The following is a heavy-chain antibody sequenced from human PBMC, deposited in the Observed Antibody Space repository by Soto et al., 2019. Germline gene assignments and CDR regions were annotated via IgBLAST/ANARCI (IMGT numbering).Heavy chain of an antibody. D-gene: IGHD6-6*01. CDR2: VSTSGST. CDR3: RRDFDY. J-gene: IGHJ4*02. V-gene: IGHV4-4*07. Sequence: PSETLSLTCTVSGASISNYYWSWIRQPAGKGLEWIGRVSTSGSTNCNPSLKSRVTMSVDTSKNQFSLMLNSVTAADTAVYYCRRDFDYWGQGTLVTVSS. CDR1: GASISNYY.